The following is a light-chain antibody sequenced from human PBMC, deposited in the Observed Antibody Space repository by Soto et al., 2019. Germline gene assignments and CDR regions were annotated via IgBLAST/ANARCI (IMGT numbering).Light chain of an antibody. CDR1: SXDVGRYHY. CDR3: TSFTTSSTFV. V-gene: IGLV2-14*01. CDR2: DVN. J-gene: IGLJ1*01. Sequence: QSVLAQPASVSGSPGQSITISCTGTSXDVGRYHYASWFQQHPGKTPKLLIYDVNNWPSGASDRFSGSKSGNTASLTISGLQTEDEADYYCTSFTTSSTFVFGTGTKVTV.